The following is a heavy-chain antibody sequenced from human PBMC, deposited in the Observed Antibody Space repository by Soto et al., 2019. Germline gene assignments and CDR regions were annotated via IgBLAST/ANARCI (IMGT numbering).Heavy chain of an antibody. Sequence: ASVKVSCKASGYTFTGYYMHWVRQAPGQGLEWMGWINPNSGGTNYAQKFQGWVTMTRDTSISTAYMELSRLRSDDTAVYYCARAEYSSSPGGFDYWGQGTLVTVSS. V-gene: IGHV1-2*04. CDR3: ARAEYSSSPGGFDY. CDR2: INPNSGGT. J-gene: IGHJ4*02. CDR1: GYTFTGYY. D-gene: IGHD6-6*01.